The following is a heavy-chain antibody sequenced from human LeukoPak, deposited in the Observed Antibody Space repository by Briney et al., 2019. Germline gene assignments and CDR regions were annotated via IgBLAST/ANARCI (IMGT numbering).Heavy chain of an antibody. CDR2: ISSSGSTI. J-gene: IGHJ3*01. Sequence: PGGSLRLSCAASGFTFSSYEMNWVRQAPGKGLEWVSYISSSGSTIYYADSVKGRFTISRDNAKNSLYLQMNSLRAEDTAVYYCARDIWFGELLPHGFDVWGQGTTVIVSS. D-gene: IGHD3-10*01. CDR1: GFTFSSYE. V-gene: IGHV3-48*03. CDR3: ARDIWFGELLPHGFDV.